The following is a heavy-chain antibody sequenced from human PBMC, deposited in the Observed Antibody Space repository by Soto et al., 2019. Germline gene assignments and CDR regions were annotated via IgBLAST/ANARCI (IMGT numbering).Heavy chain of an antibody. Sequence: KXSXKASGXTFXXYAISWVRQXPGQGLEWMGGIIPIFGTANYAQKFQGRVTITADKSTSTAYMELSSLRSEDMAVYYCARDPCCYSSSWANWFDPWGQGTLVTVSS. V-gene: IGHV1-69*06. CDR1: GXTFXXYA. J-gene: IGHJ5*02. D-gene: IGHD6-13*01. CDR3: ARDPCCYSSSWANWFDP. CDR2: IIPIFGTA.